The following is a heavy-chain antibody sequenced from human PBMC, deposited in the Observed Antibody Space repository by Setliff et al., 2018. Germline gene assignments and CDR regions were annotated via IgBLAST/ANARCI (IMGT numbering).Heavy chain of an antibody. CDR1: GGSITDRNW. D-gene: IGHD4-4*01. V-gene: IGHV4-4*02. CDR3: ARLDYSNYYYYYIDV. Sequence: PSETLSLTCALSGGSITDRNWWNWVRQPPGKGLEWIGSIYYSGSTYYNPSLKSRVTISVDTSKNQFSLTLRSVTATDTAIYYCARLDYSNYYYYYIDVWGTGTTVTVSS. CDR2: IYYSGST. J-gene: IGHJ6*03.